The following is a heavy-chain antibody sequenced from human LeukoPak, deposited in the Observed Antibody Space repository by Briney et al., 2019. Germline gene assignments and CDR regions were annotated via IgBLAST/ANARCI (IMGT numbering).Heavy chain of an antibody. CDR3: ARAACSWSCFDY. D-gene: IGHD2-15*01. CDR1: GYIFTSYA. Sequence: ASVKVSCKASGYIFTSYAIQWVCQAPGQRLEWMGWILTGNGNTKYSQKFQDRVTITRDTSASTVYMELSSLRSEDTAVYYCARAACSWSCFDYWGQGIPVTVSS. J-gene: IGHJ4*02. CDR2: ILTGNGNT. V-gene: IGHV1-3*04.